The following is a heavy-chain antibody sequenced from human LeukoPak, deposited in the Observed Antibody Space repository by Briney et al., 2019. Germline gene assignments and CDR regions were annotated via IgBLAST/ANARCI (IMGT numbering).Heavy chain of an antibody. CDR2: LNQDGSVR. V-gene: IGHV3-7*03. J-gene: IGHJ6*02. Sequence: GGSLRLSCAASGLIFSDFWMSWVRQTPGKGLEWVANLNQDGSVREYLDSVKGRFTISRDNAENSLFLQMDSLRADDTAVYYCARGHHGLEVWGQGSTVTVSS. CDR3: ARGHHGLEV. CDR1: GLIFSDFW.